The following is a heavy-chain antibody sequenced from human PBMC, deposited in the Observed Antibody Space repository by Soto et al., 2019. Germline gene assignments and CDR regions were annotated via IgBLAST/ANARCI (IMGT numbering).Heavy chain of an antibody. J-gene: IGHJ4*02. D-gene: IGHD5-18*01. CDR3: ARDFVDTAMVNPMGY. V-gene: IGHV3-33*01. Sequence: GGSLRLSCAASGFTFSSYGMHWVRQAPGKGLEGVAVIWYDGSNKYYADYVKGRFTISRDNSKNTLYLQMNSLRAEDTAVYYCARDFVDTAMVNPMGYWGQGTLVTVSS. CDR1: GFTFSSYG. CDR2: IWYDGSNK.